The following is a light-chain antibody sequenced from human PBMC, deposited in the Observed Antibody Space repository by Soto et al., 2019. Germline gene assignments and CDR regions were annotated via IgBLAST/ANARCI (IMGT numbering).Light chain of an antibody. CDR3: QQYYDWPIT. CDR1: QSISNP. J-gene: IGKJ5*01. Sequence: EIVMTQSPATLSESPGERATLSCRASQSISNPLAWYQQKPGQAPRLLMYGASTRATGFPDRFSGSGSGTEFTLTISSLHSEDFAVYYCQQYYDWPITFGQGTRLEI. V-gene: IGKV3-15*01. CDR2: GAS.